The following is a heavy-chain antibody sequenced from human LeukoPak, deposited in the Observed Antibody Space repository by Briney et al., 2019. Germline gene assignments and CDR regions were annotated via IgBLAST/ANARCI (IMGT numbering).Heavy chain of an antibody. CDR1: GGSFSGYY. Sequence: ETLSLTCTVYGGSFSGYYWSWIRQPPGKGLEWIGEINHSGSTNYNPSLKSRVTISVDTSKNQFSLKLSSVTAADTAVYYCARRSAWSGYGYWGQGTLVTVSS. V-gene: IGHV4-34*01. CDR3: ARRSAWSGYGY. D-gene: IGHD3/OR15-3a*01. J-gene: IGHJ4*02. CDR2: INHSGST.